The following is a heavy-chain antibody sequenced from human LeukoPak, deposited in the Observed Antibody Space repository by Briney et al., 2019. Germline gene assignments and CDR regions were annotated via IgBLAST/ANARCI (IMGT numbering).Heavy chain of an antibody. J-gene: IGHJ5*02. Sequence: SETLSLTCSVSGGSISGSYWNWIRQPPGKGLEWIGYIYYSGSTNYNPSLKSRVSISGDMSKNQISLKVESVTAADTAVYYCARLRGRSGSYSVDPWGQGTLVTVSS. V-gene: IGHV4-59*01. CDR2: IYYSGST. CDR1: GGSISGSY. D-gene: IGHD3-10*01. CDR3: ARLRGRSGSYSVDP.